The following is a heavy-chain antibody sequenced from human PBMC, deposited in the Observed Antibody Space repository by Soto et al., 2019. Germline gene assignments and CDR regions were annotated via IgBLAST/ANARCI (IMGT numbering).Heavy chain of an antibody. D-gene: IGHD2-2*01. CDR1: GYTFSNSG. CDR2: ISLYSDGT. J-gene: IGHJ5*02. Sequence: DSVKPSCKASGYTFSNSGIPWVRQAPGQPLEWLGWISLYSDGTNYAQKFQGRVSMTTDTSTTTAYMELRSLRSDDTAVYYVSRVVPGPELWFVPWGHGTLVSVSS. V-gene: IGHV1-18*01. CDR3: SRVVPGPELWFVP.